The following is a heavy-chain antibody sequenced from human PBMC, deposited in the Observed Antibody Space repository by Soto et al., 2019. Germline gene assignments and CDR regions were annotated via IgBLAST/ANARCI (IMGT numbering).Heavy chain of an antibody. V-gene: IGHV1-69*13. Sequence: SVKVSCKASGGTFSSYAISWVRQAPGQGLEWMGGIIPIFGTANYAQKFQGRVTITADESTSTAYMELSSLRSEDTAVYYCARDPGYCSGGSCYPFSDYYYYGMDVWGQGTTVTVSS. D-gene: IGHD2-15*01. CDR2: IIPIFGTA. CDR1: GGTFSSYA. CDR3: ARDPGYCSGGSCYPFSDYYYYGMDV. J-gene: IGHJ6*02.